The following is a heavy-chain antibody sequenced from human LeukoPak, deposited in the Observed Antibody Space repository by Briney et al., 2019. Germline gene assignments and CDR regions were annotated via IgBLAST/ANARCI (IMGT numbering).Heavy chain of an antibody. Sequence: SETLSLTCAVYGGSFCGYYWAWIRQSSGKGLEWIGQINHSGSTNYNPSLKSRVTISVDTSKNQFSLRVRSVTAADTAVYYCAREREESGAWYEGPHFDYWGQGALVTVSS. CDR1: GGSFCGYY. CDR3: AREREESGAWYEGPHFDY. D-gene: IGHD6-19*01. J-gene: IGHJ4*02. V-gene: IGHV4-34*01. CDR2: INHSGST.